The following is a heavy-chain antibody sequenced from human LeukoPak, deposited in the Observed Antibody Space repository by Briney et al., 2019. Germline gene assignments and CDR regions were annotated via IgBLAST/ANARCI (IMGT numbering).Heavy chain of an antibody. V-gene: IGHV3-23*01. CDR3: ARDPLSSSWYGFDY. Sequence: GGSLRLSCAASGFTFSSSAMNWVRQAPGQGLEWVSAISGSGGSTYYADSVQGRFTISRDNSKNTLYLQMNSLRAEDTAVYYCARDPLSSSWYGFDYWGQGTLVTVSS. CDR2: ISGSGGST. J-gene: IGHJ4*02. D-gene: IGHD6-13*01. CDR1: GFTFSSSA.